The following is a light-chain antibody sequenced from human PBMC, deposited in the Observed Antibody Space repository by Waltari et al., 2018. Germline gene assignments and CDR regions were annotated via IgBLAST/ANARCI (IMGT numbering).Light chain of an antibody. Sequence: IQLTQSPSSLSASVGDRVTITCRASQGISSFLAWYQQKPGKAPKFLIYAASTLQSGVPSRFSVSGSVTDFTLTISSLQPEAFSTYFCQQLNSYPITFGQGTRLEIK. V-gene: IGKV1-9*01. CDR2: AAS. CDR3: QQLNSYPIT. J-gene: IGKJ5*01. CDR1: QGISSF.